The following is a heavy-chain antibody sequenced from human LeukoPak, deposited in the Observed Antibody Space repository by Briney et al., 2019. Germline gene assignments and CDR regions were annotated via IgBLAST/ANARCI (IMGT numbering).Heavy chain of an antibody. V-gene: IGHV4-59*12. D-gene: IGHD6-13*01. CDR3: ARSAYSSSWRGIDY. Sequence: PSETLSLTCTVSGGSISSYYWSWIRQPPGKGLEWIGYIYYSGSTNYNPSLKSRVTISVDTSKNQFSLKLSSVTAADTAVYYCARSAYSSSWRGIDYWGQGTLVTVSS. CDR2: IYYSGST. J-gene: IGHJ4*02. CDR1: GGSISSYY.